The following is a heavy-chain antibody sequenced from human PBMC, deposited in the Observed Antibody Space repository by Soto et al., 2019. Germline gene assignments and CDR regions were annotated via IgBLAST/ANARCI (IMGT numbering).Heavy chain of an antibody. CDR3: AKAEHSGYDSPFDY. J-gene: IGHJ4*02. CDR1: GFTFSSYG. Sequence: GGSLRLSCAASGFTFSSYGMHWVRQAPGKGLEWVAVISYDGSNKYYADSVKGRFTISRDNSKNTLYLQMNSLRAEDTAVYYCAKAEHSGYDSPFDYWGQGTLVTVSS. D-gene: IGHD5-12*01. V-gene: IGHV3-30*18. CDR2: ISYDGSNK.